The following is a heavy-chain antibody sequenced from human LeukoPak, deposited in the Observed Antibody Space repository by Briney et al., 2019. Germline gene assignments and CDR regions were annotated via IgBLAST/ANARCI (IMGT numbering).Heavy chain of an antibody. J-gene: IGHJ4*02. CDR3: ARLTGDTAMAPFYFDY. CDR2: IYPGDSDT. CDR1: GYSFTSYW. Sequence: GESLKISCKGSGYSFTSYWIGWVRQMPGKGLEGMGIIYPGDSDTRYSPSFQGQVTISADKSISTAYLQWSSLKASDTAMYYCARLTGDTAMAPFYFDYWGQGTLVTVSS. V-gene: IGHV5-51*01. D-gene: IGHD5-18*01.